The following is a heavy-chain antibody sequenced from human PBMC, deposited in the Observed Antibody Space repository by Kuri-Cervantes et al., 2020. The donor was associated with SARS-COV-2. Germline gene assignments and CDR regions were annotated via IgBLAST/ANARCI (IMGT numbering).Heavy chain of an antibody. V-gene: IGHV3-13*04. Sequence: GESLKISCAASGFTFSSYDTHWVRQATGKGLEWVSAIGTAGDTYYPGAVEGRFTISRENAKNSLYLQMNSLRAGDTAVYYCSRGQYSGSWPYTTSWYFDLWGRGTLVTVSS. J-gene: IGHJ2*01. D-gene: IGHD6-13*01. CDR3: SRGQYSGSWPYTTSWYFDL. CDR2: IGTAGDT. CDR1: GFTFSSYD.